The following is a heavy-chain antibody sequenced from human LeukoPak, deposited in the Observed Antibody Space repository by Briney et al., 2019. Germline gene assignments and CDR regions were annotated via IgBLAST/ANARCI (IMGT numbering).Heavy chain of an antibody. CDR3: AKGTTMYAFDI. CDR1: GLTFDHYV. J-gene: IGHJ3*02. D-gene: IGHD1-1*01. Sequence: GGSLRLSCAASGLTFDHYVMHWVRQAPGKGLEWVSLISGDGGSTYYADSVKGRLTISRDNSRNSLYLQMNSLTTEDTALYFCAKGTTMYAFDIWGQGTMVTVSS. V-gene: IGHV3-43*02. CDR2: ISGDGGST.